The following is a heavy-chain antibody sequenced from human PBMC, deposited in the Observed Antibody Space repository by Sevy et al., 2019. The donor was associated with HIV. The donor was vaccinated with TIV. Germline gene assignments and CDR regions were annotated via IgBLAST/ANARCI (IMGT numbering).Heavy chain of an antibody. CDR1: GFTFGDYA. CDR3: TRDLPRYSSGWYGARWFDP. CDR2: IRSKAYGGTT. D-gene: IGHD6-19*01. V-gene: IGHV3-49*03. Sequence: GGSRRLSCTASGFTFGDYAMSWFRQAPGKGLEWVGFIRSKAYGGTTEYAASVKGRFTISRDDSKSIANLQMNSLKTEDTAVYYCTRDLPRYSSGWYGARWFDPWGQGTLVTVSS. J-gene: IGHJ5*02.